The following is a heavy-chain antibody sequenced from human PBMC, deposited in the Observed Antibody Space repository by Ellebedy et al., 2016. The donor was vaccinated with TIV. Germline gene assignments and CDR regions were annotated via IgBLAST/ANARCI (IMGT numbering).Heavy chain of an antibody. CDR3: VKGRDSGYDWLFDY. Sequence: GESLKISCAASGFTFSSYAMSWVRQAPGKGLEWVSAITGSGGSTPYADSVKGRFTVSRDNLKNTLNLQMNSLRAEDTAVYYCVKGRDSGYDWLFDYWGQGTLVTVSS. D-gene: IGHD5-12*01. CDR2: ITGSGGST. J-gene: IGHJ4*02. V-gene: IGHV3-23*01. CDR1: GFTFSSYA.